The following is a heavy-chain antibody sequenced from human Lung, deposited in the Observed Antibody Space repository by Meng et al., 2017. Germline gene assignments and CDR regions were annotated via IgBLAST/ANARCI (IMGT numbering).Heavy chain of an antibody. D-gene: IGHD3-10*01. CDR2: LGAHPGDT. V-gene: IGHV1-18*01. J-gene: IGHJ4*02. CDR1: DYTFTGYG. CDR3: ARGTPGRSYCDY. Sequence: HVHLLQSGAEVNHPGASSKVSCKASDYTFTGYGVCWVRQAPGQGLEWMAWLGAHPGDTSFAPKFLGRVTVTADTATATAYMELRSLRSDDTAVYYCARGTPGRSYCDYWGLGTLVTVSS.